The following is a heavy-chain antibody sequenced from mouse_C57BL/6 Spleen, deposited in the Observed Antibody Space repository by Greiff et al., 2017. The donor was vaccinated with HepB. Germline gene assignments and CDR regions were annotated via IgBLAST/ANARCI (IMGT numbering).Heavy chain of an antibody. Sequence: QVHVKQSGPELVKPGASVKISCKASGYAFSSSWMNWVKQRPGKGLEWIGRIYPGDGDTNYNGKFKGKATLTADKSSSTAYMQLSSLTSEDSAVYFCARLDWDAPGFAYWGQGTLVTVSA. D-gene: IGHD4-1*01. CDR2: IYPGDGDT. CDR3: ARLDWDAPGFAY. J-gene: IGHJ3*01. CDR1: GYAFSSSW. V-gene: IGHV1-82*01.